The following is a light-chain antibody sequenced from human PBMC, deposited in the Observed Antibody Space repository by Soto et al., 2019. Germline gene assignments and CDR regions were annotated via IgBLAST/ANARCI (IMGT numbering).Light chain of an antibody. V-gene: IGLV2-14*03. Sequence: QTVVTQPASVSGSPGQSITISCTGTHSDIGNYNYVSWYQHLPGKAPKLMIYDVGSRPSGVSSRFSGSKSGNTASLAISGLQAEDEADYYCNSYREDHPRFYVFGTGTKVTVL. CDR3: NSYREDHPRFYV. J-gene: IGLJ1*01. CDR1: HSDIGNYNY. CDR2: DVG.